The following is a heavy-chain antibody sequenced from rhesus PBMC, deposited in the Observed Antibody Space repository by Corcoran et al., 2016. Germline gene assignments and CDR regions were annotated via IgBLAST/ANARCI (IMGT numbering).Heavy chain of an antibody. CDR2: ISGSSGST. D-gene: IGHD3-22*01. V-gene: IGHV4S10*01. Sequence: VQLQESGPGVVQPSEPLSLTCAGSGGSISDRYRWRWIRQPPGKGLAWMGHISGSSGSTDYNPSLKSRVSISTETSKNQLMLKLKSVTAADRAVYYCTRGRYDYGYWGQGVLVTVSS. CDR1: GGSISDRYR. CDR3: TRGRYDYGY. J-gene: IGHJ4*01.